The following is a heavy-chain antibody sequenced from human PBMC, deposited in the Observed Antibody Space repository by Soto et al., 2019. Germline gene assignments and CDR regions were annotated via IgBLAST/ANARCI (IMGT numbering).Heavy chain of an antibody. CDR1: GFTFSSYS. J-gene: IGHJ6*02. CDR3: ARDSPIAVAGTDYYYYGMDV. D-gene: IGHD6-19*01. V-gene: IGHV3-21*01. Sequence: GGSLRLSCAASGFTFSSYSMNWVRQAPGKGLEWVSSISSSSSYIYYTDSVKGRFTISRDNAKNSLYLQMNSLRAEDTAVYYCARDSPIAVAGTDYYYYGMDVWGQGTTVTVSS. CDR2: ISSSSSYI.